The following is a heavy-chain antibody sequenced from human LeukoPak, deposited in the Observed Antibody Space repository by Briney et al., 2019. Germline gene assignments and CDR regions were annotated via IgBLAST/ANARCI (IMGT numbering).Heavy chain of an antibody. V-gene: IGHV4-34*01. J-gene: IGHJ4*02. D-gene: IGHD5-18*01. CDR1: GGSFSGYY. CDR2: INHSGST. Sequence: SETLSLTCAVYGGSFSGYYWSWIRQPPGKGLEWIGEINHSGSTNYNPSLKSRVTISVDTSKNQFSLKLSSVTAADTAVYYCARGPHVQLWLQNHYFDYWGQGTLVTVSS. CDR3: ARGPHVQLWLQNHYFDY.